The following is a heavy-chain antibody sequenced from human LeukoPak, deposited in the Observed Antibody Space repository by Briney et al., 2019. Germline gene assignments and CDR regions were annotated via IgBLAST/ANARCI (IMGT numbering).Heavy chain of an antibody. V-gene: IGHV1-18*04. CDR3: ARGAKNWFDP. Sequence: GASVKVSCKASGYTFTGYYMHWVRQAPGQGLEWMGWISAYNGNTNYAQKLQGRVTMTTDTSTSTAYMELRSLRSDDTAVYYCARGAKNWFDPWGQGTLVTVSS. J-gene: IGHJ5*02. CDR2: ISAYNGNT. CDR1: GYTFTGYY.